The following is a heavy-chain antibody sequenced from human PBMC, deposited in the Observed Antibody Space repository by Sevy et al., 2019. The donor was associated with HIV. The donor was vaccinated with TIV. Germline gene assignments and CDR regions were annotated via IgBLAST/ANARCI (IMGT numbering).Heavy chain of an antibody. Sequence: GGSLRLSCAASGFTFSSYAMHWVRQAPGKGLEWVAVIWYDGSNKYYADSVKGRFTISRDNSKNTLYLQMNSLRAEDTAVYYCARDGKEVLRYFDWLGWYYFDYWGQGTLVTVSS. CDR1: GFTFSSYA. CDR3: ARDGKEVLRYFDWLGWYYFDY. J-gene: IGHJ4*02. D-gene: IGHD3-9*01. V-gene: IGHV3-33*08. CDR2: IWYDGSNK.